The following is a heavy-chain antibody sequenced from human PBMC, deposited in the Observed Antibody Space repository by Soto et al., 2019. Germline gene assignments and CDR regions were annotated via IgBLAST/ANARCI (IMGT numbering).Heavy chain of an antibody. CDR1: GYSFTNND. CDR2: MNPGSGDT. CDR3: ARIATFGSLNWFDP. V-gene: IGHV1-8*01. J-gene: IGHJ5*02. D-gene: IGHD3-16*01. Sequence: ASVKVSCKASGYSFTNNDVTWVRQATGQGLEWMGWMNPGSGDTGYAQKFQGRVTMTRDISIATAYMELSSLRSDDTAIYYCARIATFGSLNWFDPWGQGTLVTSP.